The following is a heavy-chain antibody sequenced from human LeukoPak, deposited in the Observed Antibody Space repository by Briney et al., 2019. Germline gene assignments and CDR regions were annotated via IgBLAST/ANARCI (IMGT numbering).Heavy chain of an antibody. D-gene: IGHD1-26*01. J-gene: IGHJ6*03. CDR1: GYTFTRYG. V-gene: IGHV7-4-1*02. Sequence: ASVKVSCKASGYTFTRYGIHWVRQAPGQGLEWLGWINTNTGNPTYAQGFTGRFVFSLETSVSTSYLQISSLKAEDTAVYYCARGRGSSARLGYYFYYTDVWGKGTTVTVSS. CDR2: INTNTGNP. CDR3: ARGRGSSARLGYYFYYTDV.